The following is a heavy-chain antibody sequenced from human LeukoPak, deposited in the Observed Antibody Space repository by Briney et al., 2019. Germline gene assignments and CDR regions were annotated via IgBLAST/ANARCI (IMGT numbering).Heavy chain of an antibody. V-gene: IGHV1-18*01. Sequence: ASVKVSCKASGYTFTRYGISWVRQAPGQGLEWMGWISAYNGNTNYAQKLQGRVTMTTDTSTSTAYMELRSLRSDDTAVYYCARVSYYSSSSHLDYWGQGTLVTVSS. CDR2: ISAYNGNT. D-gene: IGHD6-6*01. CDR3: ARVSYYSSSSHLDY. J-gene: IGHJ4*02. CDR1: GYTFTRYG.